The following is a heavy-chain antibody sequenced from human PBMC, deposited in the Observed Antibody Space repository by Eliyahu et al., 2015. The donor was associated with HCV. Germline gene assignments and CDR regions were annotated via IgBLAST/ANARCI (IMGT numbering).Heavy chain of an antibody. CDR3: ARVADYCSGGSCSSTFFFY. D-gene: IGHD2-15*01. CDR1: GGPFSRYA. J-gene: IGHJ4*02. V-gene: IGHV1-69*01. Sequence: QVQLVQSGAEVKKPGSSVKVSCKASGGPFSRYAISWVRQAPGQGLEWMGGIIPIFGTANYAQKFQGRVTITADESTSTVYMELNSLRSEDTAVYYCARVADYCSGGSCSSTFFFYWGQGTLVTVSS. CDR2: IIPIFGTA.